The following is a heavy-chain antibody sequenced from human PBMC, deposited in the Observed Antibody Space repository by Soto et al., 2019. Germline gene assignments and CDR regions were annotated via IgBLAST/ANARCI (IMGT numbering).Heavy chain of an antibody. D-gene: IGHD2-15*01. CDR3: ARGGVVSPVCCAFNI. CDR1: GFTFSSYS. CDR2: ISSSSSYI. V-gene: IGHV3-21*01. Sequence: SCAASGFTFSSYSMNWVRQAPGKVLEWISSISSSSSYIYYADSVKGRFTISTDNAKNSLYLQMNSLRAEDTAVYYCARGGVVSPVCCAFNIWGQGTMVTVSS. J-gene: IGHJ3*02.